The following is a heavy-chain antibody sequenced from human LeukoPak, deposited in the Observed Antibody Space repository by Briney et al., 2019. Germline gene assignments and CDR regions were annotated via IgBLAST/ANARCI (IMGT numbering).Heavy chain of an antibody. J-gene: IGHJ4*02. CDR1: GGSISSSNW. D-gene: IGHD4-17*01. Sequence: SETLSLTCAVSGGSISSSNWWSWVRQPPGKGLEWIGEIYHSGSTNYNPSLKSRVTISVDKSKNQFSLKLSSVTAADTAVYYRARAPYYGDCLDYWGQGTLVTVSS. CDR3: ARAPYYGDCLDY. CDR2: IYHSGST. V-gene: IGHV4-4*02.